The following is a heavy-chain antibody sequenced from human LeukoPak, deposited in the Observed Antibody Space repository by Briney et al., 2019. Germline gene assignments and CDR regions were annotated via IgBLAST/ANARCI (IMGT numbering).Heavy chain of an antibody. CDR1: GFTFSSYG. CDR2: IWYDGSNK. V-gene: IGHV3-33*06. J-gene: IGHJ4*02. D-gene: IGHD2-2*02. Sequence: AGGSLRLSCAASGFTFSSYGMHWVRQAPGKGLEWVAVIWYDGSNKYYADSVKGRFTISRDNSKNTLYLQMNSLRAEDTAVYYCAKDKTAIDYFDYWGQGTLVTVSS. CDR3: AKDKTAIDYFDY.